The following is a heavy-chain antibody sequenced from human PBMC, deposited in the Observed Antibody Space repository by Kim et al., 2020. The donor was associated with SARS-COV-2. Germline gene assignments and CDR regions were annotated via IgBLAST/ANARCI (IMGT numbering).Heavy chain of an antibody. Sequence: GGSLRLSCAASGFTFSDYYMSWIRQAPGKGLEWVSYISSSSSYTNYADSVKGRFTISRDNAKNSLYLQMNSLRAEDTAVYYCARHARVPRATTVVTPDFDYWGQGTLVTVSS. D-gene: IGHD4-17*01. V-gene: IGHV3-11*06. CDR3: ARHARVPRATTVVTPDFDY. J-gene: IGHJ4*02. CDR2: ISSSSSYT. CDR1: GFTFSDYY.